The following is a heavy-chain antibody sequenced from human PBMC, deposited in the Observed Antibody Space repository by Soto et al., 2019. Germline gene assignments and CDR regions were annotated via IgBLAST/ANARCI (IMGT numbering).Heavy chain of an antibody. V-gene: IGHV3-23*01. CDR1: GFTFNNFA. CDR2: ISSDGDLI. J-gene: IGHJ4*02. CDR3: AKVRQRFLDILSGASNFDS. D-gene: IGHD3-9*01. Sequence: EVHLLGSGGDLVKPGGSLRLSCEVSGFTFNNFAMSWVRQSPGKGLEWVSTISSDGDLIHYAESVKARFTISRDNSKSSLFLQMNSLRAEDTALYFCAKVRQRFLDILSGASNFDSWGQGTLVTVSS.